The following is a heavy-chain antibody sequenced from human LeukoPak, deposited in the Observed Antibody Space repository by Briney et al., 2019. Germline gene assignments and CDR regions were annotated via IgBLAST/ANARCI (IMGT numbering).Heavy chain of an antibody. D-gene: IGHD3-9*01. CDR2: ISYDGSNK. Sequence: GGSLRLSCAASGFTFSSYAMHWVRQAPGKGLEWVAVISYDGSNKYYADSVKGRFTISRDNSKNTLYLQMNSLRAEDTAVYYCAREMRRYFDWLLVGYYFDYWGQGTLVTVSS. V-gene: IGHV3-30-3*01. J-gene: IGHJ4*02. CDR1: GFTFSSYA. CDR3: AREMRRYFDWLLVGYYFDY.